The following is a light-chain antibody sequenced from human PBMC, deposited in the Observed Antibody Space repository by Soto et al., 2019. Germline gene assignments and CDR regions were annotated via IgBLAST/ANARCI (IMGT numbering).Light chain of an antibody. CDR2: DAS. CDR3: QQRGEWPRT. Sequence: EIVLTQSPATLSLSPGERATLSCRASQSISSSLAWYQQKPGQAPRLLIFDASSRATGVPARFSGSGSGTDSALSIGSLEPDDFEVYYCQQRGEWPRTFGEGTKVVIK. J-gene: IGKJ1*01. V-gene: IGKV3-11*01. CDR1: QSISSS.